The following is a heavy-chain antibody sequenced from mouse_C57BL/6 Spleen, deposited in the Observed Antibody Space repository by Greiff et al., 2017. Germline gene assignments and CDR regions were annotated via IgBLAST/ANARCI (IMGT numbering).Heavy chain of an antibody. CDR2: FDPSDSYT. J-gene: IGHJ4*01. CDR3: ARGTMDY. CDR1: GYTFTSYW. Sequence: QVQLQQPGAELVKPGASVKLSCKASGYTFTSYWMQWVKQRPGQGLEWIGEFDPSDSYTNYNQKFKGKATLTVDTSSSTAYMHLSSLTSEDSAVYYCARGTMDYWGQGTSVTVSS. V-gene: IGHV1-50*01.